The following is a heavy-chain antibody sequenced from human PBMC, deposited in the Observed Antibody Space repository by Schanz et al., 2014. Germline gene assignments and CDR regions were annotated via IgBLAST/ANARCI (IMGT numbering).Heavy chain of an antibody. CDR2: IIPILGIA. J-gene: IGHJ3*01. CDR3: ATMWGYCTATACQILEVLDV. D-gene: IGHD2-8*02. Sequence: QVQLVQSGAEVKKPGSSVKVSCEASGGTFSTYTISWVRQAPGQGLEWMGRIIPILGIANYAQKFQGRVTITADKSTFTAYMDVSSLRSEDTAVYYCATMWGYCTATACQILEVLDVWGQGTMVTVSS. V-gene: IGHV1-69*02. CDR1: GGTFSTYT.